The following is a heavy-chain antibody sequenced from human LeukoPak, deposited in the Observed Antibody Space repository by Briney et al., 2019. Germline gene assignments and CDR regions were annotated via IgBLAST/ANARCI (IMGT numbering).Heavy chain of an antibody. CDR2: IRSKAYGGTT. CDR3: TREADCSGGSCYLDY. V-gene: IGHV3-49*04. J-gene: IGHJ4*02. D-gene: IGHD2-15*01. CDR1: GVTFDDYG. Sequence: GGSLRLSCAASGVTFDDYGMSWVRQAPGKGLEWVGFIRSKAYGGTTEYAASVKGRFTISRDDSKSIAYLQMNSLKTEDTAVYYCTREADCSGGSCYLDYWGQGTLVTVSS.